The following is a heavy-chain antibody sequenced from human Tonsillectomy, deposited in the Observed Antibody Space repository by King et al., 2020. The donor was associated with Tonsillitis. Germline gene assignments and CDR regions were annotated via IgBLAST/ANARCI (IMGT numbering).Heavy chain of an antibody. CDR2: INHSGST. CDR3: ARTIFGVVMNYYYYYMDV. V-gene: IGHV4-34*01. D-gene: IGHD3-3*01. Sequence: VQLQQWGAGLLKPSETLSLTCAVYGGPFSDYYWCWIRQPPGKGLEWIGEINHSGSTNYNPSLKSRVTISVDTSKTQISLKLSSVTAADTAVYYCARTIFGVVMNYYYYYMDVWGKGTTVTVSS. CDR1: GGPFSDYY. J-gene: IGHJ6*03.